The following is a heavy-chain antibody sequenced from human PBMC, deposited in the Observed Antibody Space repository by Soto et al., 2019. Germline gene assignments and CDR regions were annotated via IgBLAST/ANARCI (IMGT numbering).Heavy chain of an antibody. CDR2: IIPILDTT. D-gene: IGHD6-19*01. CDR1: GGTSSSYA. CDR3: SRVGITVNRRFDF. V-gene: IGHV1-69*01. Sequence: QVQVVQSGAEVKKPGSSVRDSCKASGGTSSSYAITWMRQTPGKGLEWMGGIIPILDTTDYAQKFQGGVTFTADESTSTVYMVLSSLTSEDTSVSYCSRVGITVNRRFDFWGQGTLVTVSS. J-gene: IGHJ4*02.